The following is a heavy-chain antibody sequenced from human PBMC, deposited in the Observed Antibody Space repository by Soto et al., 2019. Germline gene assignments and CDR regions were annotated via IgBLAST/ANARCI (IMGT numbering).Heavy chain of an antibody. Sequence: AQLVESGGGLVQPGGSLRLSCTAFGFSLSSYEMDWVRQAPGKGLEWVSHISRSGSPIYYADSVKGRFTISRDNAKNSVFLQMNSLRAEDTAVYYCARVFGDYLIDAFDIWGQGTMVTVSS. D-gene: IGHD4-17*01. CDR3: ARVFGDYLIDAFDI. CDR1: GFSLSSYE. V-gene: IGHV3-48*03. CDR2: ISRSGSPI. J-gene: IGHJ3*02.